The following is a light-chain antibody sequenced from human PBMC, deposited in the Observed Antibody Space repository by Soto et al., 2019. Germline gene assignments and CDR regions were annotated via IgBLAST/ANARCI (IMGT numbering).Light chain of an antibody. J-gene: IGKJ2*01. CDR2: AAS. Sequence: DIQMTQSPSSLSASVGDRVTITCRAGQGISNYLGWYQQKPGKVPKLLIYAASTLQSVVPSRFIGSGSGTDFTLTISSLQPEDAATYYCQKYVDAPKTFGQGTKLEIK. V-gene: IGKV1-27*01. CDR1: QGISNY. CDR3: QKYVDAPKT.